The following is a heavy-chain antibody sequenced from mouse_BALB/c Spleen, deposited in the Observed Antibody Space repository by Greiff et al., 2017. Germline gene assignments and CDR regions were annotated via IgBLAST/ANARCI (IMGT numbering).Heavy chain of an antibody. CDR3: ARKVTTVSYWYFDV. J-gene: IGHJ1*01. D-gene: IGHD1-1*01. V-gene: IGHV3-2*02. Sequence: EVKLQESGPGLVKPSQSLSLTCTVTGYSITSDYAWNWIRQFPGNKLEWMGYISYSGSTSYNPSLKSRISITRDTSKNQFFLQLNSVTTEDTATYYCARKVTTVSYWYFDVWGAGTTVTVSS. CDR2: ISYSGST. CDR1: GYSITSDYA.